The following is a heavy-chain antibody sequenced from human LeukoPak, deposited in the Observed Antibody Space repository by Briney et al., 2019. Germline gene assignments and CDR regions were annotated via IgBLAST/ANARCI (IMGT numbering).Heavy chain of an antibody. D-gene: IGHD3-22*01. Sequence: GASVKVSCKASGYTFIGYYMHWVRQAPGQGLEWMGWINLDSGGTNYAQKFQGRVTMTRDTSISTAYMELSRLRSDDTAVYYCARAPYYYDSSGYYYPDYWGQGTLVTVSS. V-gene: IGHV1-2*02. CDR2: INLDSGGT. CDR3: ARAPYYYDSSGYYYPDY. J-gene: IGHJ4*02. CDR1: GYTFIGYY.